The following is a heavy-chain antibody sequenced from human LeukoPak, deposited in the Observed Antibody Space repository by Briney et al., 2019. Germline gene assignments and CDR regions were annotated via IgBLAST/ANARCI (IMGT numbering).Heavy chain of an antibody. Sequence: ASVKVSCKASGYTFTSYAMHWVRQAPGQRLEWMGWINAGNGNTKYSQKFQGRVTITRDTSASTAYMELSSLRSEDTAVYYCARSRMSSSWYNWFDPWGQGTLVTVSS. J-gene: IGHJ5*02. D-gene: IGHD6-13*01. CDR1: GYTFTSYA. CDR2: INAGNGNT. CDR3: ARSRMSSSWYNWFDP. V-gene: IGHV1-3*01.